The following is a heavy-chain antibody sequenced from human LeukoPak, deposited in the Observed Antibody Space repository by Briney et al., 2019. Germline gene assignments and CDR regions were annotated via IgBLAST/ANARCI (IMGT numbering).Heavy chain of an antibody. CDR1: GFTFSSYE. V-gene: IGHV3-48*03. Sequence: GGSLRLSCAASGFTFSSYEMNWVRQAPGKGLEWVSYISSSGSTIYYADSVKGRFTISRDNAKNSLYLQMNSLRAEDTALYYCARVFFGAAEVWGQGTLVTVSS. D-gene: IGHD3-3*01. CDR3: ARVFFGAAEV. J-gene: IGHJ4*02. CDR2: ISSSGSTI.